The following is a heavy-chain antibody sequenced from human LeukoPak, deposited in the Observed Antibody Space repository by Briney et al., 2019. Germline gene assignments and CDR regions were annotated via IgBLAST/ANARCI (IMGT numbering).Heavy chain of an antibody. J-gene: IGHJ4*02. CDR3: ARGAQYYYDSSGYYPPYYFDY. CDR2: IYTSGST. Sequence: PSETLSLTCTVSGGSISSYYWSWIRQPAGKGLEGIGRIYTSGSTNYNPSLKSRVTMSVDTSKNQFSLKLSSVTAADTAVYYCARGAQYYYDSSGYYPPYYFDYWSQGTLVTVSS. D-gene: IGHD3-22*01. V-gene: IGHV4-4*07. CDR1: GGSISSYY.